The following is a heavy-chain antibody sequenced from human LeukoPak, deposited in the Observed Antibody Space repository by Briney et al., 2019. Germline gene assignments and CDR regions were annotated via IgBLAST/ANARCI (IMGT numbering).Heavy chain of an antibody. CDR3: ARGRYLYYYYGMGV. J-gene: IGHJ6*02. Sequence: GGSLRLACAASGFTVSSNYMSWVRQAPGKGQEWVSVIYSGGSTYYADSVKGRFTISRDNSKNTLYLQMNSLRAEDTAVYYCARGRYLYYYYGMGVWGQGTTVTVSS. CDR1: GFTVSSNY. CDR2: IYSGGST. D-gene: IGHD2-2*02. V-gene: IGHV3-66*01.